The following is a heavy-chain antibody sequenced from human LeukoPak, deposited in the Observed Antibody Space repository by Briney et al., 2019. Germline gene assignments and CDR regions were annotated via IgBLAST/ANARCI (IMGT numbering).Heavy chain of an antibody. D-gene: IGHD3-22*01. CDR3: AKDNYYDSSGPQGD. J-gene: IGHJ4*02. CDR1: GFTFDDYA. Sequence: GGSLRLSCAASGFTFDDYAMHWVRQAPGKGLEWVSLISGDGGSTYYADSVKGRFTISRDNSKNSLYLQMNRLRTEDTALYYCAKDNYYDSSGPQGDWGQGTLVTVSS. CDR2: ISGDGGST. V-gene: IGHV3-43*02.